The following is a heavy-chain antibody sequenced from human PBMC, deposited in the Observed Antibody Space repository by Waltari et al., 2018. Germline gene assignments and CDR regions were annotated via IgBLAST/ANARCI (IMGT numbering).Heavy chain of an antibody. CDR2: INPSGGST. D-gene: IGHD6-13*01. CDR1: GSTFHSYY. Sequence: QVQLVQSGAEVKKPGASVKVSCKASGSTFHSYYMHWVRQAPGQGLEWGGIINPSGGSTSYAQKFQGRVTMTRDTSTSTGYMELSSLRSEDTAVYYCARAIRGVAAAGTGDYWGQGTLVTVSS. V-gene: IGHV1-46*02. CDR3: ARAIRGVAAAGTGDY. J-gene: IGHJ4*02.